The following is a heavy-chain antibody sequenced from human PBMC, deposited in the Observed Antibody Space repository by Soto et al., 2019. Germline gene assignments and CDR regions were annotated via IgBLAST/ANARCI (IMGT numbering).Heavy chain of an antibody. D-gene: IGHD3-3*01. Sequence: GSLRLSCAASGFTFSSYAMSWVRQAPGKGLEWVSSMSGAGRSSYDADSVKGRFTISRDNSKNTLYLQMNNLRAEDTALYYCAKGPIFGVENIYDYWGQGTLVTVSS. CDR3: AKGPIFGVENIYDY. V-gene: IGHV3-23*01. J-gene: IGHJ4*02. CDR2: MSGAGRSS. CDR1: GFTFSSYA.